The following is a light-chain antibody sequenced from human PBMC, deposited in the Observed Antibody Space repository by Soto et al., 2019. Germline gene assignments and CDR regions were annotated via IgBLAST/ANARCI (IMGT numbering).Light chain of an antibody. J-gene: IGKJ5*01. CDR1: QGISPY. CDR3: QQRLDYPIT. Sequence: DIQLTQSPSFLSASVGDRVTITCRASQGISPYLAWYQQIPGRAPKLLIHTASTLQAGVPSRFSGSGSGTEFTLTINSLQPEDCASDYCQQRLDYPITFGQGTRLEI. V-gene: IGKV1-9*01. CDR2: TAS.